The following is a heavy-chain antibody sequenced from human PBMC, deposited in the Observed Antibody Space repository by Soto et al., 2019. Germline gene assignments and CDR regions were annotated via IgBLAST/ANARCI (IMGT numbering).Heavy chain of an antibody. CDR2: IYYSGST. J-gene: IGHJ4*02. CDR3: AREFRMITFGGVIVSFDY. Sequence: SETLSVTCTVSGGSVSSGSYYWSWIRQPPGKGLEWIGYIYYSGSTNYNPSLKSRVTISVDTSKNQFSLKLSSVTAADTAVYYCAREFRMITFGGVIVSFDYWGQGTLVTVSS. V-gene: IGHV4-61*01. CDR1: GGSVSSGSYY. D-gene: IGHD3-16*02.